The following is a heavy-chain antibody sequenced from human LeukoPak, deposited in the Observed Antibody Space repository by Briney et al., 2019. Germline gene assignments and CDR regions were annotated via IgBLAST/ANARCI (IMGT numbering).Heavy chain of an antibody. J-gene: IGHJ3*02. V-gene: IGHV4-39*07. CDR2: INHSGST. CDR1: GGSISSGSYY. Sequence: SQTLSLTCTVSGGSISSGSYYWSWIRQPPGKGLEWIGEINHSGSTNYNPSLKSRVTISVDTSKSQFSLKLSSVTAADTAVYYCARDNWNLAAFDIWGQGTMVTVSS. D-gene: IGHD1-7*01. CDR3: ARDNWNLAAFDI.